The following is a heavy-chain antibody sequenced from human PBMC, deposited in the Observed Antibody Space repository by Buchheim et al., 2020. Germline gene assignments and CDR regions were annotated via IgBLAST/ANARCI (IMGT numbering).Heavy chain of an antibody. CDR3: ATHLHSSSWYLGWFDP. V-gene: IGHV3-7*01. D-gene: IGHD6-13*01. Sequence: EVQLVESGGGLVQPGGSLRLSCPASGFTFSSYWMSWVRQAPGKGLEWVANIKQVGGEKYFVDLVKGRFTFSRDNAKNSLFRQMNSLRAEDTAVYYCATHLHSSSWYLGWFDPWGQGTL. J-gene: IGHJ5*02. CDR1: GFTFSSYW. CDR2: IKQVGGEK.